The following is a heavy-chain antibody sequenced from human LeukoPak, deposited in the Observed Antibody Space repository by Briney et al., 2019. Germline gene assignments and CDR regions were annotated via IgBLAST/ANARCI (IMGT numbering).Heavy chain of an antibody. CDR1: GGSFSGYY. J-gene: IGHJ3*02. V-gene: IGHV4-59*08. CDR2: IYYSGST. D-gene: IGHD2-2*02. CDR3: ASALGYCSSTSRYSDAFDI. Sequence: SETLSLTCAVYGGSFSGYYWSWIRQPPGKGLEWIGYIYYSGSTNYNPSLKSRVTISVDTSKNQFSLKLSSVTAADTAVYYCASALGYCSSTSRYSDAFDIWGQGTMVTVSS.